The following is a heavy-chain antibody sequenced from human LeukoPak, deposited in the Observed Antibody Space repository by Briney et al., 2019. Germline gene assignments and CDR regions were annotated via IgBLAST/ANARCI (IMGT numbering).Heavy chain of an antibody. CDR2: ISGGGSST. CDR1: GFTFSTYA. J-gene: IGHJ4*02. D-gene: IGHD3-22*01. CDR3: AKYRTADSSGYSHY. Sequence: GGSLRLSCAASGFTFSTYAMSWVRQAPGKGLEWVSTISGGGSSTYYADSVKGRFTISRDNSMNTLFLQMNSLRAEDTAVYYCAKYRTADSSGYSHYWGQGTLVTVSS. V-gene: IGHV3-23*01.